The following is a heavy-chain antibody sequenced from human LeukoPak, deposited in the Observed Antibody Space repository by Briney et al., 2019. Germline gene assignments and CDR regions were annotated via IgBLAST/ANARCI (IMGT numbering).Heavy chain of an antibody. D-gene: IGHD3-3*01. J-gene: IGHJ3*02. Sequence: ASVKVSCKASGYTFTSYYMHWVRQAPGQEVEGLGIINPSGGSTSYAQKFQGRVTMTRDTTTRTAYLELSSVRSEDTAVYYCATPGRYDFWSGYEVAFDIWGQGTMVTVSS. CDR2: INPSGGST. CDR1: GYTFTSYY. CDR3: ATPGRYDFWSGYEVAFDI. V-gene: IGHV1-46*03.